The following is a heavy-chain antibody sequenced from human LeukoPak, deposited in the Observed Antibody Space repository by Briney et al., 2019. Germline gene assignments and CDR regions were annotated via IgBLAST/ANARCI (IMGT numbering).Heavy chain of an antibody. D-gene: IGHD4-23*01. V-gene: IGHV3-21*01. CDR2: ISSSSSYI. CDR1: GFTFSSYS. CDR3: ARDYGGNSGFDY. Sequence: KTGGSLRLSCAASGFTFSSYSMNWVRQAPGKGLEWVSSISSSSSYIYYADSVKGRFTISRDNAKNSPYLQMNSLRAEDTAVYYCARDYGGNSGFDYWGQGTLVTVSS. J-gene: IGHJ4*02.